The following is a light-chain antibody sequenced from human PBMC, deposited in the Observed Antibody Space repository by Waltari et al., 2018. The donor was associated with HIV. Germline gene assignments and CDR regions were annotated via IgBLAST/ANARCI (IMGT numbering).Light chain of an antibody. V-gene: IGKV2D-29*01. CDR1: ESLLHSDGKTY. CDR2: EVS. CDR3: MQNMKLPQT. J-gene: IGKJ5*01. Sequence: IVMTQTPLSLSVTPGQPASISCKSSESLLHSDGKTYLFWYLQKAGQPPQLLIFEVSTRFSGVPDRFSGSGSGTDFTLRISRVEAGDVGIYYCMQNMKLPQTFGQGTRLDIK.